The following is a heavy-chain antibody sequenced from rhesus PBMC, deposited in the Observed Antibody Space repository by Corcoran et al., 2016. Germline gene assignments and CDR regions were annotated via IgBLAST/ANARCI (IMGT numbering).Heavy chain of an antibody. V-gene: IGHV3S43*01. CDR1: GFTSGNSD. CDR2: ICSGGNI. D-gene: IGHD3-34*01. Sequence: EVQLVESGGGLVQPGGSLRLSCAAPGFTSGNSDLIWNRQAPGKGLEWVSTICSGGNIYYSDSVKGRFTSSRDDAKNTRWLQMSSLRVEDTAMYYCAKDYLWADYTPDYWGQGVLVTVSS. J-gene: IGHJ4*01. CDR3: AKDYLWADYTPDY.